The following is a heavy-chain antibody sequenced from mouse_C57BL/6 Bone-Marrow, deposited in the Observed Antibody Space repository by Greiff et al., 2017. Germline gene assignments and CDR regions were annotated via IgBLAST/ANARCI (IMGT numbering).Heavy chain of an antibody. CDR3: ARSTAYYSNYYAMDY. D-gene: IGHD2-5*01. V-gene: IGHV1-61*01. J-gene: IGHJ4*01. Sequence: VQLQQPGAELVRPGSSVKLSCKASGYTFTSYWMDWVKQRPGQGLEWIGNIYPSDSETHYNQKFKDKATLTVDKSSSTAYMQLSSLTSEGSAVYYCARSTAYYSNYYAMDYWGQGTSVTVSS. CDR2: IYPSDSET. CDR1: GYTFTSYW.